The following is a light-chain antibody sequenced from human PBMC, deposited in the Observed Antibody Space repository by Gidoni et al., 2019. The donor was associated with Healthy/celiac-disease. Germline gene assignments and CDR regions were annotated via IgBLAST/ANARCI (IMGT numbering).Light chain of an antibody. CDR3: QNYKNVPGV. CDR2: AAS. V-gene: IGKV1-27*01. J-gene: IGKJ1*01. CDR1: QDIKNF. Sequence: DIQMTQSPSSLSESVGDRVTITCRATQDIKNFLAWDQQRPGKVPKLLIHAASNLESGVPSRFSGSGSGTEFTLTISGLQPEDFATYYCQNYKNVPGVFGQGTKVDIK.